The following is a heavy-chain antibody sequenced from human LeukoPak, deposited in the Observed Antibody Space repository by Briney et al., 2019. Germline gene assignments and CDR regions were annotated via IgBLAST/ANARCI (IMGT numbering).Heavy chain of an antibody. V-gene: IGHV4-34*01. Sequence: PSETLSLTCAVYGGSFSGYYWSWIRQPPGKGLEWIGEINHSGSTNYNPSLKSRVTISVDTSKNQFSLKLSSVTAADTAVYYCARVYCGGDCYPYYYYYYMDVWGNGTTVTVSS. CDR2: INHSGST. CDR3: ARVYCGGDCYPYYYYYYMDV. CDR1: GGSFSGYY. D-gene: IGHD2-21*02. J-gene: IGHJ6*03.